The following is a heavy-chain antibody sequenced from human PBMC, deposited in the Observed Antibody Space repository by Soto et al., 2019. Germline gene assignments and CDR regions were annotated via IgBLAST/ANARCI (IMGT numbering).Heavy chain of an antibody. CDR1: GFTVSSNY. CDR2: IYSGGST. Sequence: GGSLRLSCAASGFTVSSNYMSWVRQAPGKGLEWVSVIYSGGSTYYADSVKGRFTISRDNSKNTLYLQMNSLRAEDTAVYYCARAYYDSSGAFYFDYWVQGTLVTVSS. V-gene: IGHV3-53*01. J-gene: IGHJ4*02. CDR3: ARAYYDSSGAFYFDY. D-gene: IGHD3-22*01.